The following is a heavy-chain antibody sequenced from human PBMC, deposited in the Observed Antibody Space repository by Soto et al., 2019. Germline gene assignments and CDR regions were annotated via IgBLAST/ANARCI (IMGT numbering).Heavy chain of an antibody. V-gene: IGHV4-34*01. Sequence: QVQLQQWGAGLLKPSETLSLTCAVYGGSFSGYYWSWIRQPPAKGLEWIGEINHSGSTNYNPSLKSRVTISVDTTKHQFSLKLSSVTAADTAVYYCASGGCSGGSCYSAEYFQHWGQGTLVTVSS. J-gene: IGHJ1*01. CDR3: ASGGCSGGSCYSAEYFQH. CDR1: GGSFSGYY. CDR2: INHSGST. D-gene: IGHD2-15*01.